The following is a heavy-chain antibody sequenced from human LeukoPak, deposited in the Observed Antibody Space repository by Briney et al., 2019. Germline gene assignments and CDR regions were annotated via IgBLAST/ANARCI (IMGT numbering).Heavy chain of an antibody. Sequence: SETLSLTCPVSAGSISSDYGSWVRHPPGKGLEWIGFIYYSGSTYYNPYLKSRVTISVDTSKNQFSLKLTSVTAADTAVYYCARDSSSGWSYDAFDVWGRGTMVTVSS. D-gene: IGHD6-19*01. CDR1: AGSISSDY. J-gene: IGHJ3*01. V-gene: IGHV4-59*01. CDR2: IYYSGST. CDR3: ARDSSSGWSYDAFDV.